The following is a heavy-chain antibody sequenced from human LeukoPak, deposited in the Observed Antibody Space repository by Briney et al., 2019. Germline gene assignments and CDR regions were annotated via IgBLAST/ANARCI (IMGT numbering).Heavy chain of an antibody. CDR1: GFTFSSYA. CDR3: AREGGGQYSSSWPGPFDY. V-gene: IGHV3-30-3*01. J-gene: IGHJ4*02. CDR2: ISYDGSNK. D-gene: IGHD6-13*01. Sequence: GRSLRLSCAASGFTFSSYAMHWVRQAPGKGLEWVAGISYDGSNKYYADSVKGRFTISRDNSKNTLYLQMDSLRAEDTAVYYCAREGGGQYSSSWPGPFDYWGQGTLVTVSS.